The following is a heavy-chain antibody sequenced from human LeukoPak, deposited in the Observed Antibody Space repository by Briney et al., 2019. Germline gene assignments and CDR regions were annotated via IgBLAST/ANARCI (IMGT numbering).Heavy chain of an antibody. CDR2: ITSNGGST. D-gene: IGHD5-18*01. J-gene: IGHJ4*02. Sequence: GGSLRLSCAASGFTFGSYALGWVRQAPGRGLEWVSSITSNGGSTYYADSVKGRFTISRDNAQNTLYLQMNSLRVEDTAVYFCAKGSNYGYGYYFDYWGQETLVTVSS. CDR3: AKGSNYGYGYYFDY. V-gene: IGHV3-23*01. CDR1: GFTFGSYA.